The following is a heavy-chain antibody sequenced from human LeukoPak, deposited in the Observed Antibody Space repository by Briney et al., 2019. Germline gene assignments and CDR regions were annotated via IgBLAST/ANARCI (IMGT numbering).Heavy chain of an antibody. CDR2: INHSGST. V-gene: IGHV4-34*01. CDR1: GGSFSGYY. J-gene: IGHJ4*02. Sequence: PSETLSLTCAVLGGSFSGYYWSWIRQPPGKGLEWIGEINHSGSTNYNPSLKSRVTISVDTSKNQFSLKLSSVTAADTAVYYCARGYSGWYYYFDYWGQGTLVTVSS. CDR3: ARGYSGWYYYFDY. D-gene: IGHD6-19*01.